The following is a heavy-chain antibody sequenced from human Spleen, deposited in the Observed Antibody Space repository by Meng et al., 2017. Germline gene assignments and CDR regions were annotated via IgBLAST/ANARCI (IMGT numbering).Heavy chain of an antibody. J-gene: IGHJ4*02. D-gene: IGHD2-15*01. V-gene: IGHV4-34*08. Sequence: QGQPQEWAGGQLKPSETLSLACVGAGGTFSNYYWIWFRQPPGKGLEWMREINHSGSTIYNPSLKSRVTMTIDKSKNQFSLKLTSVTAADTAVYYCARSYCGDGGCYQVFDSWGQGTLVTVSS. CDR1: GGTFSNYY. CDR2: INHSGST. CDR3: ARSYCGDGGCYQVFDS.